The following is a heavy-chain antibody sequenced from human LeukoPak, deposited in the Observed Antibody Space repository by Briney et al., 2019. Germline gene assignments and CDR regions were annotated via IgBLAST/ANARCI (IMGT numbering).Heavy chain of an antibody. CDR3: VGPSKNMVRGVIHRHLYGMDV. CDR2: ISGSGNGA. Sequence: PGGSLRLSCAVSGFSFSSYAMSWVRQAPGKGPGWVSAISGSGNGAYYADSVKGRFTISRDNSKNTLYLQMNSLRAEDTAVYYCVGPSKNMVRGVIHRHLYGMDVWGQGTTVTVSS. D-gene: IGHD3-10*01. J-gene: IGHJ6*02. V-gene: IGHV3-23*01. CDR1: GFSFSSYA.